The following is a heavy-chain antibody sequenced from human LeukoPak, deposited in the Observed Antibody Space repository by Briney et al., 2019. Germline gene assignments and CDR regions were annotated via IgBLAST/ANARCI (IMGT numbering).Heavy chain of an antibody. CDR3: ARASDPWLQLT. D-gene: IGHD5-24*01. V-gene: IGHV3-7*05. CDR1: GFTFSNYW. J-gene: IGHJ5*02. Sequence: GGSLRLSCAASGFTFSNYWMIWVRQAPGKGLEWVGNIKQDGSKKRYADSVRGRFSISRDNAQTSLYLQMNSLRAEDTAVYYCARASDPWLQLTWGQGTLVTVSS. CDR2: IKQDGSKK.